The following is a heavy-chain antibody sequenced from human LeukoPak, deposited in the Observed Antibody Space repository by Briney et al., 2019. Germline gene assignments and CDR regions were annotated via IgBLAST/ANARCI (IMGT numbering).Heavy chain of an antibody. CDR1: GFTFSSYV. V-gene: IGHV3-23*01. CDR2: ISGSGGST. CDR3: AGRYKWNAGFDY. D-gene: IGHD1-20*01. Sequence: PGGSLRLSCAAAGFTFSSYVMSWVRQAPGKGLEWVSDISGSGGSTNYADSVKGRFTISRDNSKNTLYLQMNSLRAEDTAVYYCAGRYKWNAGFDYWGQGSLATVSS. J-gene: IGHJ4*02.